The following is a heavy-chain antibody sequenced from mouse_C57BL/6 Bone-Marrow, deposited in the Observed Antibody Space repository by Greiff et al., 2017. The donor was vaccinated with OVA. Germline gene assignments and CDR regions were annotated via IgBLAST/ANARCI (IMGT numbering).Heavy chain of an antibody. CDR1: GYTFTDYY. V-gene: IGHV1-26*01. D-gene: IGHD1-1*01. Sequence: EVQLQQSGPELVKPGASVKISCKASGYTFTDYYMNWVKQSHGKSLEWIGDINPNNGGTSYNQKFKGKATLTVDKSSSTAYMELRSLTSEDSAVYYCSLITTVGYYYAMDYWGQGTSVTVSS. CDR3: SLITTVGYYYAMDY. CDR2: INPNNGGT. J-gene: IGHJ4*01.